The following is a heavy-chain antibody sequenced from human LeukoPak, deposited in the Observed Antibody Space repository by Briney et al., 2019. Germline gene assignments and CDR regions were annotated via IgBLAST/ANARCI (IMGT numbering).Heavy chain of an antibody. J-gene: IGHJ5*02. CDR1: GFTFSSYG. Sequence: GGSLRLSCAASGFTFSSYGMHWVRQAPGKGLEWVAVISYDGSNKYYADSVKGRFTISRDNSKNTLYLQMNSLRAEDTAVYYCARVGVVVVAATLWNWFDPWGQGTLVTVSS. D-gene: IGHD2-15*01. CDR2: ISYDGSNK. V-gene: IGHV3-30*03. CDR3: ARVGVVVVAATLWNWFDP.